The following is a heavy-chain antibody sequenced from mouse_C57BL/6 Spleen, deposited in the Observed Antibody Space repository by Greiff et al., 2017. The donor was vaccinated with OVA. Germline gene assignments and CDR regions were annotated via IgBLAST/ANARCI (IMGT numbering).Heavy chain of an antibody. J-gene: IGHJ4*01. V-gene: IGHV1-85*01. CDR1: GYTFTSYD. Sequence: VQLQQSGPELVKPGASVKLSCKASGYTFTSYDINWVKQRPGQGLEWIGWIYPRDGSTKYNEKFKGKATLTVDTSSSTAYMELHSLTSEDSAVSFCASSSIYYGNYLYAMDYWGQGTSVTVSS. CDR3: ASSSIYYGNYLYAMDY. D-gene: IGHD2-1*01. CDR2: IYPRDGST.